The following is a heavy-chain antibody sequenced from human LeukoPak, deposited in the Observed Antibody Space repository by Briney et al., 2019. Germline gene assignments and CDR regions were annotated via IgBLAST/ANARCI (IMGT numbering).Heavy chain of an antibody. CDR1: GGSFSGYY. V-gene: IGHV4-34*01. CDR3: ARGVKEIVVVPAASTQTNTGSWFDP. Sequence: SETLSLTCAVYGGSFSGYYWSWIRQPPGKGREWIGEINHSGSTNYNPSLKSRVTISVDTSKNQFSLKLSSVTAADTAVYYCARGVKEIVVVPAASTQTNTGSWFDPWGQGTLVTVSS. CDR2: INHSGST. J-gene: IGHJ5*02. D-gene: IGHD2-2*01.